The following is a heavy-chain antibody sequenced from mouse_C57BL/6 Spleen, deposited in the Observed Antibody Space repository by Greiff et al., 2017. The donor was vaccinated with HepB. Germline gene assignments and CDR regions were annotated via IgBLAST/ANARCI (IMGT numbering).Heavy chain of an antibody. CDR3: ARFITTVLDYFDY. J-gene: IGHJ2*01. V-gene: IGHV3-6*01. CDR1: GYSITSGYY. Sequence: DVQLVESGPGLVKPSQSLSLTCSVTGYSITSGYYWNWIRQFPGNKLEWMGYISYDGSNNYNPSLKNRISITRDTSKNQFFLKLNSVTTEDTATYYCARFITTVLDYFDYWGQGTTLTVSS. CDR2: ISYDGSN. D-gene: IGHD1-1*01.